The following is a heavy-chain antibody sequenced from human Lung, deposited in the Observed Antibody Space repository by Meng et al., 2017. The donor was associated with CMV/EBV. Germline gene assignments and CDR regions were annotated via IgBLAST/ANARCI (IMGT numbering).Heavy chain of an antibody. J-gene: IGHJ4*02. CDR3: TRDSGAYYDSSGLDY. CDR1: GFTLSSYS. D-gene: IGHD3-22*01. V-gene: IGHV3-21*01. CDR2: ITSSSSYI. Sequence: ESXKISXAASGFTLSSYSMNWVRQAPGKGLEWVSSITSSSSYIYYADSVKGRFTVSRDNARNSLFLQMNGLRAEDTAVYYCTRDSGAYYDSSGLDYWGQGTLVPSPQ.